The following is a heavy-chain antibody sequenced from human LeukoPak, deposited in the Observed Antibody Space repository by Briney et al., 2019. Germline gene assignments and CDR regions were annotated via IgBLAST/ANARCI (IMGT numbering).Heavy chain of an antibody. CDR3: AKDLPPHITMIVVIPDGFDF. Sequence: QPGGSLRLSCAASGFTFSSYGMHWVRQAPGKGLEWVAVISYDGSNKYYADSVKGRFTISRDNSENTLYLQMNSLSSEDTAVYYCAKDLPPHITMIVVIPDGFDFWGQGTLVTVSS. V-gene: IGHV3-30*18. D-gene: IGHD3-22*01. CDR1: GFTFSSYG. J-gene: IGHJ3*01. CDR2: ISYDGSNK.